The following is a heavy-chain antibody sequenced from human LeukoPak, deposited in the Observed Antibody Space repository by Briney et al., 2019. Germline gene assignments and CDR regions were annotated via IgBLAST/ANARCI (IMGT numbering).Heavy chain of an antibody. J-gene: IGHJ3*02. V-gene: IGHV1-18*01. D-gene: IGHD3-22*01. CDR1: GHTFTSYG. Sequence: ASVKVSCKASGHTFTSYGISWVRQAPGQGLEWMGWISAYNGNTNYAQKLQGRVTMTTDTSTSTAYMELRSLRSDDTAVYYCARDRYYYDSSGYSPGSAFDIWGQGTMVTVSS. CDR3: ARDRYYYDSSGYSPGSAFDI. CDR2: ISAYNGNT.